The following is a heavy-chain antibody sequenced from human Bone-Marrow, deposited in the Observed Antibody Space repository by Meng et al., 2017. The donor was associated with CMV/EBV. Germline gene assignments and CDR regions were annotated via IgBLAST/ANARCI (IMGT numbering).Heavy chain of an antibody. CDR3: ASWEAVPAAMADY. CDR1: GGTFSSYA. J-gene: IGHJ4*02. Sequence: SVKVSCKASGGTFSSYAISWVRQAPGQGLEWMGGIIPIFGTANYAQKFQGRVTITTDESTSTAYMELSSLRSEDTAVDYCASWEAVPAAMADYWGQGTLVTVSS. CDR2: IIPIFGTA. V-gene: IGHV1-69*05. D-gene: IGHD2-2*01.